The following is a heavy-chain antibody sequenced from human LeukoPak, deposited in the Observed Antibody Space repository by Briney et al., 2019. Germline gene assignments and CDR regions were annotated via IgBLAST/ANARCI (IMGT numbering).Heavy chain of an antibody. V-gene: IGHV3-7*01. Sequence: GGSLRLSCAASGFTFSTYWMTWVRQAPGKGLEWIANIKPDGSEKYYVDSVKGRFTISRDNAKNSLYLQMNSLRAEDTAVYYCARDVPSLRYFDWLPSYYYYYMDVWGKGTTVTVSS. J-gene: IGHJ6*03. CDR3: ARDVPSLRYFDWLPSYYYYYMDV. D-gene: IGHD3-9*01. CDR1: GFTFSTYW. CDR2: IKPDGSEK.